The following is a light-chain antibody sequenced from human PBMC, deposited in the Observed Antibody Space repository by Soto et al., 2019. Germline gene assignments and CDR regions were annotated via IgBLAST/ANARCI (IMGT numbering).Light chain of an antibody. CDR2: DVS. CDR1: SSDVGGYNY. V-gene: IGLV2-14*01. Sequence: QSVLTQPASVSGSPGQSITISCTGTSSDVGGYNYVSWYPQHPGKAPKLMIYDVSNRPSGVSNRFSGSKSGNTASLTISGLQAEYEADYYCSSYTSSSTPYVVFGGGTKVTV. CDR3: SSYTSSSTPYVV. J-gene: IGLJ2*01.